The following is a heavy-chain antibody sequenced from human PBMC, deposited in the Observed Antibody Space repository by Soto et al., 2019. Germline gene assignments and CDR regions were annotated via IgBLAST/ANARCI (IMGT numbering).Heavy chain of an antibody. Sequence: QITLKESGPTLVKPTQTLTLTCTFSGFSLSTSGVGVGWIRQPPGKALEWLALIYWDDDKRYRPSLKSRLTTTTDTSRNQLVLTVTNMDPVDTATYYRADKGDGSRGFKFWGQGTLVTVSS. D-gene: IGHD1-26*01. V-gene: IGHV2-5*02. J-gene: IGHJ4*02. CDR1: GFSLSTSGVG. CDR3: ADKGDGSRGFKF. CDR2: IYWDDDK.